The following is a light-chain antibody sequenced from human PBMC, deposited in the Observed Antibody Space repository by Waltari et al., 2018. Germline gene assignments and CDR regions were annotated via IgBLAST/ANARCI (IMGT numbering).Light chain of an antibody. V-gene: IGKV3-20*01. J-gene: IGKJ1*01. CDR2: GAS. CDR3: QQYGRSPPRWT. Sequence: EIVLTQSPDTLSLSPGERATLSCRASQSVSSSYLAWYQQKPGQAPRLLIDGASSRATGIPDRFSGSGSGTDFTLTISRLEPEDFAVYHCQQYGRSPPRWTFGQGTKVEVK. CDR1: QSVSSSY.